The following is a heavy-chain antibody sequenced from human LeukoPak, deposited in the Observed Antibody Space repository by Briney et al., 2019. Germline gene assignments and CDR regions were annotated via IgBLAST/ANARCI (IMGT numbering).Heavy chain of an antibody. V-gene: IGHV4-39*07. CDR3: ARDPGDSSTQGSYYFDY. D-gene: IGHD6-13*01. CDR2: IYYSGST. CDR1: GGSISSSSYY. J-gene: IGHJ4*02. Sequence: SETLSLTCTVSGGSISSSSYYWGWIRQPPGKGLEWIGSIYYSGSTHYNPSLKSRVTISVDTSKNQFSLKVSSVTAADTAVYYCARDPGDSSTQGSYYFDYWGQGTLVTVSS.